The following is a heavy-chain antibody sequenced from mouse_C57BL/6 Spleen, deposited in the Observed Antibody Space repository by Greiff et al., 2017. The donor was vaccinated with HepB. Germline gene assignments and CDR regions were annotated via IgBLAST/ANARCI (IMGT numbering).Heavy chain of an antibody. D-gene: IGHD1-1*01. V-gene: IGHV3-1*01. J-gene: IGHJ3*01. CDR1: GYSITSGYD. CDR2: ISYSGST. Sequence: EVQGVESGPGMVKPSQSLSLTCTVTGYSITSGYDWHWIRHFPGNKLEWMGYISYSGSTNYNPSLKSRISITHDTSKNHFFLKLNSVTTEDTATYYCARGGLLRGAWFAYWGQGTLVTVSA. CDR3: ARGGLLRGAWFAY.